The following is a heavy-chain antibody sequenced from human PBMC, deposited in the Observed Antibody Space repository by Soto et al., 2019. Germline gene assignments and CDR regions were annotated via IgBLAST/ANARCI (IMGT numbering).Heavy chain of an antibody. V-gene: IGHV1-69*04. CDR1: GGTFSSYT. CDR3: AGDPDSHYNDSHASSYP. D-gene: IGHD3-22*01. CDR2: IIPILGIA. J-gene: IGHJ5*02. Sequence: ASVKVSCKASGGTFSSYTISWVRQAPGQGLEWMGRIIPILGIANYAQKFQGRVTITADKSTSTAYMELSSLRSDDTAVYYCAGDPDSHYNDSHASSYPWGQGTLVTVSS.